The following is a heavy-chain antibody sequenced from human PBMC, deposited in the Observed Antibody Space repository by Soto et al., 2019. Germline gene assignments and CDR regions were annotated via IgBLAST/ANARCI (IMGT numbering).Heavy chain of an antibody. CDR3: ARVTPAVLEQRFDP. V-gene: IGHV4-30-4*01. D-gene: IGHD1-1*01. CDR2: IYYSGST. CDR1: GGSISSGDYY. Sequence: SEPLSLTCTVSGGSISSGDYYWSWIRQPPGKGLEWIGYIYYSGSTYYNPSLKSRVTISVDTSKNQFSLKLSSVTAADTAVYYCARVTPAVLEQRFDPWGQGTLVTVSS. J-gene: IGHJ5*02.